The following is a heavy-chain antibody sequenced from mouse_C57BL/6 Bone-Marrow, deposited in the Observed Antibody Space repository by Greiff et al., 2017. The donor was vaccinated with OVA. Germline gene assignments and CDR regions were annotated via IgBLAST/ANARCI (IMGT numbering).Heavy chain of an antibody. CDR2: INSDGGST. Sequence: EVKLQESGGGLVQPGESLKLSCESNEYEFPSHDMSWVRKTPEKRLELVAAINSDGGSTYYPDTMERRSIISRDNTKKTLYLQMSSLRSEDTALYYCARRLPQRYFDVWGTGTTVTVSS. V-gene: IGHV5-2*03. CDR1: EYEFPSHD. J-gene: IGHJ1*03. CDR3: ARRLPQRYFDV.